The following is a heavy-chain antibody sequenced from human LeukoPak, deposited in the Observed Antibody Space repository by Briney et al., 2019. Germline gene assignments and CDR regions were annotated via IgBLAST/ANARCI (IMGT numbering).Heavy chain of an antibody. J-gene: IGHJ4*02. CDR3: ARDRGWRLLDY. D-gene: IGHD6-25*01. Sequence: GGSLRLSCAASGFTFSSYSMNWVRQAPGKGLEWVSYISSSSSTIYYADSVKGRFTISRDNAKNSLYLQMNSLRAEDTAVYYCARDRGWRLLDYWGQGTLVTVSS. CDR2: ISSSSSTI. V-gene: IGHV3-48*01. CDR1: GFTFSSYS.